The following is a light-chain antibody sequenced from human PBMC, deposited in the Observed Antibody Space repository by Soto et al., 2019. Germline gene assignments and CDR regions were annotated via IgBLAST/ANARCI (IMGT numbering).Light chain of an antibody. CDR2: DVS. J-gene: IGLJ2*01. CDR1: SSDVGGYNY. CDR3: CSCAGTYPLV. Sequence: QSALTQPRSVSGSPGQSVTISCTGTSSDVGGYNYVSWYQQHPGKAPKPMIYDVSKPSSGVPDSLSGSKSGNTASLTISGLQAEDEADCDCCSCAGTYPLVFGGGTKVTVL. V-gene: IGLV2-11*01.